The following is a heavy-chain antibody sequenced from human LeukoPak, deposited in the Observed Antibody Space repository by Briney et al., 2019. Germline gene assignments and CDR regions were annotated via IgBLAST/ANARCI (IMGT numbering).Heavy chain of an antibody. CDR2: INPSGGST. CDR3: TSLFGGHPADI. J-gene: IGHJ3*02. V-gene: IGHV1-46*01. CDR1: GYTFTSYY. D-gene: IGHD3-16*01. Sequence: ASVKVSCKASGYTFTSYYMHWVRQAPGQGLELLGIINPSGGSTSYAQKFQGRVTMTRDTSTSTVYMELSSLRSEDTAVYYCTSLFGGHPADIWGQGTMVTVSS.